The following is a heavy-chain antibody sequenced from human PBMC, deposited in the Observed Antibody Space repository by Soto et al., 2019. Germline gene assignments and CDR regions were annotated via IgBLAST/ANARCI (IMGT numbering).Heavy chain of an antibody. CDR3: ARDSPPSGYCSRTSCPMEGWFDP. D-gene: IGHD2-2*01. CDR2: TYYRSKWYN. J-gene: IGHJ5*02. Sequence: SQTLSLTCAISGDSVSSNSAAWNWIRQSPSRGLEWLGRTYYRSKWYNDYAVSVKSRITINPDTSKNQFSLQLNSVTPEDTAVYYCARDSPPSGYCSRTSCPMEGWFDPWGQGTLVTVSS. CDR1: GDSVSSNSAA. V-gene: IGHV6-1*01.